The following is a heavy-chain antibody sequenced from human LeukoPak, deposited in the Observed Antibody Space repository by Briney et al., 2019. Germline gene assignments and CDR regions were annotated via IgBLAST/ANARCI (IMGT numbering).Heavy chain of an antibody. CDR3: AREIGGYSYGYVGAFDI. D-gene: IGHD5-18*01. J-gene: IGHJ3*02. Sequence: SETLSLTCTVSGGSISSGGYYWSWIRQHPGKGLEWIGYIYYSGSTYYNPSLKSRVTISVDTSKNQFSLKLSSVTAADTAVYYCAREIGGYSYGYVGAFDIWGQGTMVTVSS. CDR1: GGSISSGGYY. V-gene: IGHV4-31*03. CDR2: IYYSGST.